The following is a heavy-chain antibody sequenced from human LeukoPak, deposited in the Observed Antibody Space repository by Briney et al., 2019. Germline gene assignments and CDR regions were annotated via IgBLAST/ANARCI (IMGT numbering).Heavy chain of an antibody. D-gene: IGHD1-26*01. Sequence: GGSLRLSCAASGFTFSSYAMHWVRQAPGKGLEYVSAISSNGGSTYYANSVKGRFTISRDNSKNTLYLQMGSLRAEDMAVYYCARDRRGQILDYWGQGTLVTVS. CDR3: ARDRRGQILDY. CDR1: GFTFSSYA. CDR2: ISSNGGST. J-gene: IGHJ4*02. V-gene: IGHV3-64*01.